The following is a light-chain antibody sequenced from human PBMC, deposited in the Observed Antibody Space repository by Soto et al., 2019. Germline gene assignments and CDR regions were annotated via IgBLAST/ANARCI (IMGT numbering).Light chain of an antibody. CDR1: QSVNSLF. CDR2: GTT. Sequence: ETVLTQSPGTLSLSPGERATLSCRASQSVNSLFFGWHQQKPGQAPRLLIYGTTNRAAGIPDRFSGSGSGTDFTLTISRLEPEDSAVYFCQQYGISPKTFGQGTKVDIK. CDR3: QQYGISPKT. J-gene: IGKJ1*01. V-gene: IGKV3-20*01.